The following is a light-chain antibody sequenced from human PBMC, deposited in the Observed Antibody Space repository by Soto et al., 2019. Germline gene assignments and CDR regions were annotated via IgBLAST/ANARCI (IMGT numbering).Light chain of an antibody. Sequence: QSALAQPRSVSVSPGQSVTISCTGTSRDVRVYDYVSWYQQHPGKAPKLMIYDVSQRPPGVPDRFSGSKSGNTASLTISGLQAEDEADYYCCSYAGTYTYVFGTGTKVTVL. V-gene: IGLV2-11*01. CDR1: SRDVRVYDY. CDR3: CSYAGTYTYV. CDR2: DVS. J-gene: IGLJ1*01.